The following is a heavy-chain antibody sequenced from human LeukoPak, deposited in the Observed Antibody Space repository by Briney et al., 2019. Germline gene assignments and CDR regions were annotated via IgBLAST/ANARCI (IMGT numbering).Heavy chain of an antibody. Sequence: ASVKVSCKASGYTFTSYGISWVRQAPGQGLEWMGWISAYNGNTNYAQKLQGRVTMTTDTSTSTAYMELRSLRSDDTAVYYCVTHGSGSYYPPRYYYYGMDVWGQGTTVTVSS. CDR1: GYTFTSYG. J-gene: IGHJ6*02. V-gene: IGHV1-18*01. CDR3: VTHGSGSYYPPRYYYYGMDV. D-gene: IGHD3-10*01. CDR2: ISAYNGNT.